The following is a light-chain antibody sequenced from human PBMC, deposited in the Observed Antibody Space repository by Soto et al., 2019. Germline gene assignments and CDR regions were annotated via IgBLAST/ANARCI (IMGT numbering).Light chain of an antibody. J-gene: IGLJ1*01. CDR2: EVS. V-gene: IGLV2-11*01. CDR3: YSYVGVRTFI. Sequence: QSALTQPPSVSGSPGQSVTISCTGTRSDIGVYNFVSWYQQQSGKAPKLILYEVSQRPSGVPARFTGSKSGNTASLTVSGLQPEDEADYFCYSYVGVRTFIFGGGTKVTVL. CDR1: RSDIGVYNF.